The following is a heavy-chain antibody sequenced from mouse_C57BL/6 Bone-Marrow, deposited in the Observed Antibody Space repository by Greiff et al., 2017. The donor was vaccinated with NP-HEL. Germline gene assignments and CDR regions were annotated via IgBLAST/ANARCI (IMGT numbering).Heavy chain of an antibody. CDR3: ARQPICCGFAY. V-gene: IGHV5-6*01. CDR2: ISSGGSYT. CDR1: GFTFSSYG. Sequence: EVKLMESGGDLVKPGGSLKLSCAASGFTFSSYGMSWVRQTPDKRLEWVATISSGGSYTYYQDSVKGRFTISRENAKNTLYLQMSSLKSEDTAMYYCARQPICCGFAYWGQGTLVTVSA. J-gene: IGHJ3*01.